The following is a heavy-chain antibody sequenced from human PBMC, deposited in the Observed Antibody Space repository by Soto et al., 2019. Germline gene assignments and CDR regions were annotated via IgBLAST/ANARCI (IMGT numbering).Heavy chain of an antibody. CDR1: GGTFSSYA. CDR3: ARAAIIRLGELSPPSGTNWFDP. V-gene: IGHV1-69*13. J-gene: IGHJ5*02. CDR2: IIPIFGTA. Sequence: SVKDSFKASGGTFSSYAISLVRQAPGQGLEWIGGIIPIFGTANYAQKFQGRVTITADESTSTAYMELSSLRSEDTAVYYCARAAIIRLGELSPPSGTNWFDPWGQGTMVTVSS. D-gene: IGHD3-16*02.